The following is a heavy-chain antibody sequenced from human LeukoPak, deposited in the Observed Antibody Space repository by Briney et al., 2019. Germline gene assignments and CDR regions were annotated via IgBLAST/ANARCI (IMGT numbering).Heavy chain of an antibody. CDR1: GGSVRGYY. J-gene: IGHJ6*04. Sequence: SETLSLTCTVSGGSVRGYYWTWIRQAPGKGLEFVAYIYYSGSTNYNPSLKSRVSTSLDTSTNQFSLSLTSVTATDTATYYCARLVQNASGLYDYYYFMDVWGSGTPVTVSS. CDR3: ARLVQNASGLYDYYYFMDV. V-gene: IGHV4-59*08. CDR2: IYYSGST. D-gene: IGHD5/OR15-5a*01.